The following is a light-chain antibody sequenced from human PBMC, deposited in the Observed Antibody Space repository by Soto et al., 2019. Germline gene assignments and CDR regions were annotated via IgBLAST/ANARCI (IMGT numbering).Light chain of an antibody. CDR3: QQYKNWPRT. CDR1: QSVSSN. Sequence: EIVVTQSPATLSVSPGERASLSCRASQSVSSNLAWYQQKPGQAPRLLIYGASTRAPGIPARFSGSGSVTEFTLTISSLQSEDFAVYYCQQYKNWPRTFGQGTKVEIK. V-gene: IGKV3-15*01. J-gene: IGKJ1*01. CDR2: GAS.